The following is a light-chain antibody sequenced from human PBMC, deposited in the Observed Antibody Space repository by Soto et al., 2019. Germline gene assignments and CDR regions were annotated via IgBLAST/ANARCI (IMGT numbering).Light chain of an antibody. Sequence: EIVLTQSPGTLSLSPGERATLSCRASQSVSSNYLAWYQQKPGQAPRLLIYAASSRDTDIPDRFSGSGSGTDFTLTISRLEPEDSAVYSCQQYGTSPHTFGQGTKLEIK. CDR3: QQYGTSPHT. CDR2: AAS. CDR1: QSVSSNY. J-gene: IGKJ2*01. V-gene: IGKV3-20*01.